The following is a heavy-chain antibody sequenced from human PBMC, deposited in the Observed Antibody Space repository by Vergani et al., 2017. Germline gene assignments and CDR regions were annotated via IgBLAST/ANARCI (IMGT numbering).Heavy chain of an antibody. CDR1: GFSFRNAW. CDR2: IKSTFDRGTT. V-gene: IGHV3-15*07. CDR3: TTDPRYCGDCSCYWLRDHHYYGMDV. D-gene: IGHD2-21*01. Sequence: EVQLVESGGGIVKPGGSLRLSCVASGFSFRNAWMNWVRRTPGKGLEWVGRIKSTFDRGTTDYAAAVKGRFTISRDDSKNTLFLQMNGRKTEDIGVYYCTTDPRYCGDCSCYWLRDHHYYGMDVWGQGTTVTVSS. J-gene: IGHJ6*02.